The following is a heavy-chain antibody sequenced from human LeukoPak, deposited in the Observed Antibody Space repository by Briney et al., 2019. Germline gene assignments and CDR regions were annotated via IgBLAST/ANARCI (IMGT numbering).Heavy chain of an antibody. CDR3: ARLVVSKTTFGGVVVNGPHNWFDP. Sequence: SETLSLTCIVSGGSISSSSYHWGWIRQPPGKGLEWIGSIYYSGSTYYNPSLKSRVTISVDTSKNQFSLKLSSVTAADTAVYYCARLVVSKTTFGGVVVNGPHNWFDPWGQGTLVTVSS. D-gene: IGHD3-16*02. CDR2: IYYSGST. V-gene: IGHV4-39*01. CDR1: GGSISSSSYH. J-gene: IGHJ5*02.